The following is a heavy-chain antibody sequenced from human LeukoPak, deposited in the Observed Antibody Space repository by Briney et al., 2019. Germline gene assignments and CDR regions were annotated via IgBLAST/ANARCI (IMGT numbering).Heavy chain of an antibody. CDR2: INPSSGAT. CDR1: GYTFNYYY. D-gene: IGHD3-10*01. J-gene: IGHJ4*02. CDR3: IRGPGHYYDY. Sequence: GASVKVSCKASGYTFNYYYMHWVRQAPGQGREWMGWINPSSGATNYAQKFQGRVTMTRDTSVSTAYMELTRLRSDDSAVFYCIRGPGHYYDYWGQGTVVTVPS. V-gene: IGHV1-2*02.